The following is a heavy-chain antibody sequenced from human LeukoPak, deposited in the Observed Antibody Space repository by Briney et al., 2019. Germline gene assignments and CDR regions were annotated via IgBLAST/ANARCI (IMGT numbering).Heavy chain of an antibody. CDR1: GFTFSSYA. D-gene: IGHD7-27*01. CDR2: IKPDGSEK. CDR3: ARDYVWGSSESDY. Sequence: PGGSLRLSCAASGFTFSSYAMTWFRQTPGKGLEWVGNIKPDGSEKYYVDSVKGRFTISRDNAKNSLFLQMSSLRVEDTAIYYCARDYVWGSSESDYWGQGTLVTVSS. J-gene: IGHJ4*02. V-gene: IGHV3-7*01.